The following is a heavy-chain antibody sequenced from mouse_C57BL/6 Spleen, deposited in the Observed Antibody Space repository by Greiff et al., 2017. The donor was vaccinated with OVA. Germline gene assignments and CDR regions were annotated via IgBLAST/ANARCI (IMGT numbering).Heavy chain of an antibody. CDR3: AKRDYDADYFDY. V-gene: IGHV2-9*01. CDR1: GFSLTSYG. J-gene: IGHJ2*01. CDR2: IWGGGSK. D-gene: IGHD2-4*01. Sequence: VKLVESGPGLVAPSQSLSLTCTVSGFSLTSYGVGWVRQPPGKGLEWLGVIWGGGSKNYNSALMSRLSISKDNSTSQIVLKMNSLQTDDTAMYYCAKRDYDADYFDYWGQGTTLTVSS.